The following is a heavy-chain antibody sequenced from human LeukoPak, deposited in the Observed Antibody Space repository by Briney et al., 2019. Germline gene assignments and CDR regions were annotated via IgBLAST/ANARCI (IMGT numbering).Heavy chain of an antibody. Sequence: PSGTLSLTCTVSGGSITSHYWSWIRQPPGKGLEWVGYIHYSGGTNYNPSFKSRVTISLDTSKNQFSLKLSSVTAADTAVYYCARGDTSMVPDYWGQGTLVTVSS. J-gene: IGHJ4*02. V-gene: IGHV4-59*11. CDR2: IHYSGGT. CDR3: ARGDTSMVPDY. CDR1: GGSITSHY. D-gene: IGHD5-18*01.